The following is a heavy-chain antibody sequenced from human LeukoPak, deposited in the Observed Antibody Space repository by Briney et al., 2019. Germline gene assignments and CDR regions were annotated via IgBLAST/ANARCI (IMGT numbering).Heavy chain of an antibody. V-gene: IGHV4-59*01. D-gene: IGHD2-2*01. CDR1: GGSISSYY. Sequence: SETLSLTCTVSGGSISSYYWSWIRQPPGKGLEWIGYIYYSGSTDYNPSLKSRVTISVDTSKNQFSLKLSSVTAADTAVYYCARGGGCRSFSFDFDHWGQGTLVTVSS. CDR3: ARGGGCRSFSFDFDH. CDR2: IYYSGST. J-gene: IGHJ4*02.